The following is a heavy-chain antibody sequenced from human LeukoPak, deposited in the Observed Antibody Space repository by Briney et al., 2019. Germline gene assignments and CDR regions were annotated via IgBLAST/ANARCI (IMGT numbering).Heavy chain of an antibody. CDR1: GFTFSSYS. J-gene: IGHJ4*02. V-gene: IGHV3-23*01. Sequence: GGSLRLSCAASGFTFSSYSMNWVRQAPGKGLEWVSAISGSGGSTYYADSVKGRFTISRDNSKNTLYLQMNSLRAEDTAVYYCAKPTNYCSGGSCHPHWGQGTLVTVSS. CDR2: ISGSGGST. D-gene: IGHD2-15*01. CDR3: AKPTNYCSGGSCHPH.